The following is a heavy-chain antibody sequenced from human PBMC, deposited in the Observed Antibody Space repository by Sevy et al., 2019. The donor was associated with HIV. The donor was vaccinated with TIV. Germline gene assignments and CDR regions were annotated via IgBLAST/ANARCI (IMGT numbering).Heavy chain of an antibody. Sequence: ASVKVSCKASGYTFTSYYMHWVRQAPGQGLEWMGIINPSGGSTSYAQKFQGRVTMTRDTSTSTVYMELSSLRSEDTAVYYCAREPWVAVDPVGFDYWGQGTLVTVSP. D-gene: IGHD6-19*01. CDR2: INPSGGST. CDR3: AREPWVAVDPVGFDY. V-gene: IGHV1-46*01. CDR1: GYTFTSYY. J-gene: IGHJ4*02.